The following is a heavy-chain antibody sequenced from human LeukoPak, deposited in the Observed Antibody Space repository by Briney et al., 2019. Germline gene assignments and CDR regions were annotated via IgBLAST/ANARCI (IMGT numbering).Heavy chain of an antibody. Sequence: GGSLRLSCAASGFTFSNYNMNWVRQAPGKGLEWVSSISSSSGYIYYADSVKGRFTISRDSAKNSLFLQMNSLRAEDTAVYYCARGPRRNLYCSDGNCYDINDAFDIWGQGTMVTVSS. V-gene: IGHV3-21*01. D-gene: IGHD2-15*01. CDR1: GFTFSNYN. CDR3: ARGPRRNLYCSDGNCYDINDAFDI. J-gene: IGHJ3*02. CDR2: ISSSSGYI.